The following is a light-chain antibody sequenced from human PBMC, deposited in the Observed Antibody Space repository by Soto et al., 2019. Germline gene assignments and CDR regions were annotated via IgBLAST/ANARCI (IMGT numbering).Light chain of an antibody. J-gene: IGKJ1*01. V-gene: IGKV3-11*01. CDR1: QSVSSY. CDR2: DAS. Sequence: EIVLTQSPATLSLSPGERATLSCRASQSVSSYLAWYQQKPGQAPRLLIYDASNRATGIPARFSGSGSGTDFTLTISSLEPEDFAVYYCQQRNVWPRTFGQGTKVDI. CDR3: QQRNVWPRT.